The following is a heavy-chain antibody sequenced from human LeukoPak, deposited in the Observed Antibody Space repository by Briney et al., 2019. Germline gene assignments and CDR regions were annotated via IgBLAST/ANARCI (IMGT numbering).Heavy chain of an antibody. CDR2: ISGSGGST. CDR3: AKDRGWLQLITDY. Sequence: GGSLRLSCAVSAFTFSSYGMSWVRQAPGKGLEWVSAISGSGGSTYYADSVKGRFTISRDNSKNTLYLQMNSLRAEDTAVYYCAKDRGWLQLITDYWGQGTLVTVSS. CDR1: AFTFSSYG. V-gene: IGHV3-23*01. D-gene: IGHD5-24*01. J-gene: IGHJ4*02.